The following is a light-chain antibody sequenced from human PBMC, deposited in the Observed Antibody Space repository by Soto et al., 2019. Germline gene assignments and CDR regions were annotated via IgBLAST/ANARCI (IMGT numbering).Light chain of an antibody. CDR2: EVT. CDR3: SSYTSSSTLYV. Sequence: QSVLTQPASVSGSPGQSIAISCTGSSSDVGFYNYISWYQQHPGKVPKLIIYEVTNRPSGVSNRFSGSKSGNTASLTISGLQAEDEADYYCSSYTSSSTLYVFGTGTKVTVL. V-gene: IGLV2-14*01. CDR1: SSDVGFYNY. J-gene: IGLJ1*01.